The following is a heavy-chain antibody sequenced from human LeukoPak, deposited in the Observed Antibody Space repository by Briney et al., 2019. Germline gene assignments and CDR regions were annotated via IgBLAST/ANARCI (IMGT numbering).Heavy chain of an antibody. J-gene: IGHJ6*03. CDR2: IYYSGST. V-gene: IGHV4-39*01. D-gene: IGHD6-13*01. Sequence: SETLSLTCTVSGGSISSSSYYWGWIRQPPGKGLEWIGSIYYSGSTYYNPSLKSRVTISVDTSKSQFSLKLSSVTAADTAVYYCASWYDYYYYYMDVWAKGPRSPSP. CDR3: ASWYDYYYYYMDV. CDR1: GGSISSSSYY.